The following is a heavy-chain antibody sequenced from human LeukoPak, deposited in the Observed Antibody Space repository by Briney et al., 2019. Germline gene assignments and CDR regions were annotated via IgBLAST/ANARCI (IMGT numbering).Heavy chain of an antibody. D-gene: IGHD2/OR15-2a*01. J-gene: IGHJ4*02. CDR3: ARVVGTAVLHWLDY. CDR1: GFTFSSYA. V-gene: IGHV3-23*01. CDR2: ISGSGGST. Sequence: SGGSLRLSCAASGFTFSSYAMSWVRQAPGKGLEWVSAISGSGGSTYYADSVKGRFTISRDNAKNSLYLQMNSLRAEDTAVYYCARVVGTAVLHWLDYWGQGTLVTVSS.